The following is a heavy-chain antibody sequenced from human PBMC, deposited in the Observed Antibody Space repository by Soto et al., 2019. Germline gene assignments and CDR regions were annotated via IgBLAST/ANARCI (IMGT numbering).Heavy chain of an antibody. V-gene: IGHV1-69*13. Sequence: EASVKVSCKASGGTFSSYAISWVRQAPGQGLEWMGGIIPIFGTANYAQKFQGRVTITADESTSTAYMELSSLRSEDTAVYYCARVVIPMVRGHYGMDVWGQGTTVTVSS. CDR2: IIPIFGTA. D-gene: IGHD3-10*01. CDR3: ARVVIPMVRGHYGMDV. CDR1: GGTFSSYA. J-gene: IGHJ6*02.